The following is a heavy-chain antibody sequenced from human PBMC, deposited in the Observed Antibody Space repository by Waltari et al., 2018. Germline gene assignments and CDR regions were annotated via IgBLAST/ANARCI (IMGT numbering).Heavy chain of an antibody. CDR3: ARGYCSSTSCSIYGFDY. V-gene: IGHV4-38-2*01. D-gene: IGHD2-2*01. Sequence: QVQLQESGPGLVKPSETLSLTCAVSGYSISSGYYWGWIRQPPGKGLGWIGSIYHSGSTYYNPSLKIRVTISVDTSKNQFSLKLSSVTAADTAVYYCARGYCSSTSCSIYGFDYWGQGTLVTVSS. CDR1: GYSISSGYY. CDR2: IYHSGST. J-gene: IGHJ4*02.